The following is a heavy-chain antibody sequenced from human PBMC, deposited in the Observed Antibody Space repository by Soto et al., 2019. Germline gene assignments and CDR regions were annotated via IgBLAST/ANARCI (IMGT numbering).Heavy chain of an antibody. D-gene: IGHD2-2*01. CDR3: ARGGFCSSTSCYVSFDWFDP. Sequence: GGSLRLSCAASGFTFSSYWMHWVRQAPGKGLVWVSRINSDGSSTSYADSVKGRFTISRDNAKNTLYLQMNSLRAEDTAVYYCARGGFCSSTSCYVSFDWFDPWGQGTLVTVSS. J-gene: IGHJ5*02. CDR2: INSDGSST. CDR1: GFTFSSYW. V-gene: IGHV3-74*01.